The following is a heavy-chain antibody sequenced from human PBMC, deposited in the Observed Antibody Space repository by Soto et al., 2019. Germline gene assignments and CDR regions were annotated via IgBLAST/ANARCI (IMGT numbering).Heavy chain of an antibody. CDR2: ISYDGSNK. D-gene: IGHD3-22*01. Sequence: QVQLVESGGGVVQPGRSLRLSCAASGFTFSSYAMHWVRQAPGKGLEWVAVISYDGSNKYYADSVKGRFTISRDNSKNTLYLQMNSLRAEDTAVYYCARVPSDSSGYYGYFDYWGQGTLVTVSS. J-gene: IGHJ4*02. CDR3: ARVPSDSSGYYGYFDY. V-gene: IGHV3-30-3*01. CDR1: GFTFSSYA.